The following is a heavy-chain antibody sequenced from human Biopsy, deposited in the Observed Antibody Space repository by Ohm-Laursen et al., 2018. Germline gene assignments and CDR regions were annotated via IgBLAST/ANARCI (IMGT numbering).Heavy chain of an antibody. D-gene: IGHD3-16*01. CDR3: ARSVGIMAAPIDY. CDR2: INSVGTI. V-gene: IGHV3-11*01. Sequence: SLRLSCTASGFIFSDYYMSWIRQAPGKGLEWVSNINSVGTIYYADSVRGRFTNSRDNAKNSLYLQMNSLRVEDTAVYYCARSVGIMAAPIDYWGQGTLVTVSS. CDR1: GFIFSDYY. J-gene: IGHJ4*02.